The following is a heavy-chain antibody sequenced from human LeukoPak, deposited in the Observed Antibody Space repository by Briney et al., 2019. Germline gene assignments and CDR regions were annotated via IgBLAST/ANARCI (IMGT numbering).Heavy chain of an antibody. V-gene: IGHV4-38-2*02. CDR3: ASEIGYCSGGSCHDAFDI. CDR1: GYSISSGYY. D-gene: IGHD2-15*01. CDR2: IYHSGST. Sequence: SETLSLTCTVSGYSISSGYYWGWIRQPPGKGLGWIGSIYHSGSTYYNPSLKSRVTISVDTSKNQFSLKLSSVTAADTAVYYCASEIGYCSGGSCHDAFDIWGQGTMVTVSS. J-gene: IGHJ3*02.